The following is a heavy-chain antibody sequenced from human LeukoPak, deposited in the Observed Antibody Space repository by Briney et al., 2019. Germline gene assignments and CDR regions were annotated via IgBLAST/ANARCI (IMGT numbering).Heavy chain of an antibody. J-gene: IGHJ4*02. Sequence: PSETLSLTCVVSGYSINSGYYWGWIRQPPGKGLEWIGNIYHSGGTYYNPSLKSRVTISVDTSKNQFSLKLTSVTAADTAVYYCARSYIGLPYTYFDSWGQGTLVTVPS. CDR1: GYSINSGYY. D-gene: IGHD4-11*01. V-gene: IGHV4-38-2*01. CDR3: ARSYIGLPYTYFDS. CDR2: IYHSGGT.